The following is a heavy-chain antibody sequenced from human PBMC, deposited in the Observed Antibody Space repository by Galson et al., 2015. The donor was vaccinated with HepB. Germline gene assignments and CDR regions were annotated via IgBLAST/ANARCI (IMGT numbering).Heavy chain of an antibody. CDR3: ARFFRGGRDGFDY. J-gene: IGHJ4*02. CDR2: ISAYNGHT. Sequence: LEWMGWISAYNGHTNYAQKLQGRITMTTDTSTGTAYMELRSLRSDDTAVFYCARFFRGGRDGFDYWGQGTLVTVSS. V-gene: IGHV1-18*01. D-gene: IGHD5-24*01.